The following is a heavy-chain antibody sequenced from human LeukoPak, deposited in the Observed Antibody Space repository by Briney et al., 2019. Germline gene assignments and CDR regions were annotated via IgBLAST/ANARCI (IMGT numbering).Heavy chain of an antibody. CDR3: ARAGSYASSWAY. Sequence: GGSLRLSCAASGFTFSSYWMSWVRQAPGRGREWVANIKQDGSEKNYVDSVKGRFTISRDNAKNSLELKMNSLREEDTAVYYCARAGSYASSWAYWGQGTLVTVSS. D-gene: IGHD1-26*01. V-gene: IGHV3-7*04. CDR2: IKQDGSEK. CDR1: GFTFSSYW. J-gene: IGHJ4*02.